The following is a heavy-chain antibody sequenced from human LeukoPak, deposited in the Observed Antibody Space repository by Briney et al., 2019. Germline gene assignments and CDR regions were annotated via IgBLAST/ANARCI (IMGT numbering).Heavy chain of an antibody. CDR1: GFTFSNAW. J-gene: IGHJ4*02. D-gene: IGHD6-19*01. CDR2: IKSKTDGGTT. V-gene: IGHV3-15*01. Sequence: GGSLRLSCAASGFTFSNAWMSWVRQAPGKGLEWVGRIKSKTDGGTTDYAAPVKGRFTISRDDSKNTLYLQMNSLKTEDTAVYYCTTDSSGWYYFDYWGQGTLVTVSS. CDR3: TTDSSGWYYFDY.